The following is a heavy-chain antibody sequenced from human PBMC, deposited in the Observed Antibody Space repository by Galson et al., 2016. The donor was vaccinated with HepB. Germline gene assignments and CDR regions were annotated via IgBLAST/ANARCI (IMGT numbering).Heavy chain of an antibody. J-gene: IGHJ4*02. CDR3: AKDRQRRHGGYAVFAADY. CDR1: GFTFNDFS. D-gene: IGHD5-12*01. Sequence: SLRLSCAASGFTFNDFSMHWVRQAPGKGLEWMAIISPDEVYKYYAESVKGRFTISRDNSKNTLYLEMTSLRPEDTAVYYCAKDRQRRHGGYAVFAADYWGQGTLVTVSS. CDR2: ISPDEVYK. V-gene: IGHV3-30*18.